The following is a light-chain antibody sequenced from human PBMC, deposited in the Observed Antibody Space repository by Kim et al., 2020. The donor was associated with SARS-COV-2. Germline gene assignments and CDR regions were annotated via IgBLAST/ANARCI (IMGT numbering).Light chain of an antibody. CDR1: PSVSSSY. CDR2: AAS. CDR3: QQYAGSLWT. J-gene: IGKJ1*01. Sequence: PPGDRAPPPCRASPSVSSSYLAWYQQTPGQAPRLLIYAASSRATGIPDRFSGSGSGTDFSLTISRLEPEDFAVYYCQQYAGSLWTFGQGTKVDIK. V-gene: IGKV3-20*01.